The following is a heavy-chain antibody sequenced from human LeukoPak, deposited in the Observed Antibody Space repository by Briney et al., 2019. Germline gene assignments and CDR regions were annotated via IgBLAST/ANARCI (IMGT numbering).Heavy chain of an antibody. V-gene: IGHV3-9*03. J-gene: IGHJ4*02. CDR3: AKKAGNDEYFDY. CDR2: ISWNSGSI. D-gene: IGHD1-1*01. CDR1: GLTFDDYA. Sequence: GGSLRLSCAASGLTFDDYAMHWVRQAPGKGLEWVSGISWNSGSIGYADSVKGRFTISRDNAKNSLYLQMNSLRAEDMALYYCAKKAGNDEYFDYWGQGTLVTVSS.